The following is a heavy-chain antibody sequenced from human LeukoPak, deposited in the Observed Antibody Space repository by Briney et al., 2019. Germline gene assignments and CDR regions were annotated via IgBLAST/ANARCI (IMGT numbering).Heavy chain of an antibody. D-gene: IGHD2-15*01. V-gene: IGHV4-38-2*02. CDR2: IYHSGST. J-gene: IGHJ4*02. CDR3: ARDRGIGR. CDR1: GYSISSGFY. Sequence: SETLSLTCTVSGYSISSGFYWGWIRQPPGKGLEWIGSIYHSGSTHYNSSLKSRVTISMDTSKNQLSLKLSSVTAADTAVYYCARDRGIGRWGQGTLVTVSS.